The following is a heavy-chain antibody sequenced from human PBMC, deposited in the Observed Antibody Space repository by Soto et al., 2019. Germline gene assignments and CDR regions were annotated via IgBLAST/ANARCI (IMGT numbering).Heavy chain of an antibody. V-gene: IGHV1-69*12. CDR1: GGTFSSYA. CDR2: IIPCFGTA. J-gene: IGHJ4*02. CDR3: ARDPDSGYYDRSGYYAHDDY. D-gene: IGHD3-22*01. Sequence: QVQLVQSGAEVKKPGSSVKVSCKASGGTFSSYAISWVRQAPGQGLEWMGGIIPCFGTANYAQKFQGRVTITADESTSTADMELSSLRSEDTAVYYCARDPDSGYYDRSGYYAHDDYWGQGTLVTGSS.